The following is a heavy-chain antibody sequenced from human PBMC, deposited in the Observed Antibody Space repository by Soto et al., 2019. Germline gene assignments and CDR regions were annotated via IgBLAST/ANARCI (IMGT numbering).Heavy chain of an antibody. J-gene: IGHJ4*02. CDR1: GGSISSSSYY. CDR2: IYYSGST. CDR3: ARHVGSKGRWIQLWLGF. D-gene: IGHD5-18*01. V-gene: IGHV4-39*01. Sequence: SETLSLTCTVSGGSISSSSYYWGWIRQPPGKGLEWIGSIYYSGSTYYNPSLKSRVTLSVDTSKNQFSLKLSSVTAADTALYYCARHVGSKGRWIQLWLGFWGQGTLVTVSS.